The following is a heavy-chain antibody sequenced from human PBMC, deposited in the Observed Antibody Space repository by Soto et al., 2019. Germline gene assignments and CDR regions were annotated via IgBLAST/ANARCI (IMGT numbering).Heavy chain of an antibody. D-gene: IGHD6-13*01. CDR3: ARDRVSYSSSVTPAEYFQH. V-gene: IGHV3-33*01. Sequence: QMQLVESGGGVVQPGRSLRLSCAASGFTFSSYGMHWVRQAPGKGLEWVAVIWYDGSNKYYADSVKGRFTISRDNSKNTLYLQMNSLRAEDTAVYYCARDRVSYSSSVTPAEYFQHWGQGTLVTVSS. J-gene: IGHJ1*01. CDR1: GFTFSSYG. CDR2: IWYDGSNK.